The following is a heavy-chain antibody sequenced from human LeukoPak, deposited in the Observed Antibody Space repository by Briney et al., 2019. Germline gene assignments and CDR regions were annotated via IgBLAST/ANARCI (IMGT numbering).Heavy chain of an antibody. D-gene: IGHD1-26*01. V-gene: IGHV3-7*03. J-gene: IGHJ4*02. CDR3: AKDRRCSGSYCIDY. Sequence: GGSLRLSCAASGFTFSSYWMSWVRQAPGKGLEWVANIKQDGSEKYYVDSVKGRFTISRDNAKNSLYLQMNSLRAEDTAVYYCAKDRRCSGSYCIDYWGQGTLVTVSS. CDR1: GFTFSSYW. CDR2: IKQDGSEK.